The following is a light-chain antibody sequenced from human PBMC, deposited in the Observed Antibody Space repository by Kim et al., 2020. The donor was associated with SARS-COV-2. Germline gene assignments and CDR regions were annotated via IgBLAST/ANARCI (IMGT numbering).Light chain of an antibody. Sequence: VDRVTITCRASQDIRNFLGWYQQKPGKAPKVLIYPGTTLQPGVPSRFSDSGSGTEYTLTISSLQTEDAATYYCQQLNDYPRTFGQGTKVDIK. CDR2: PGT. CDR3: QQLNDYPRT. J-gene: IGKJ1*01. CDR1: QDIRNF. V-gene: IGKV1-9*01.